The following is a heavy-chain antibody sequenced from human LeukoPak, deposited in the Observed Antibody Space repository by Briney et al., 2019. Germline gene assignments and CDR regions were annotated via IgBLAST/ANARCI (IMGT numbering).Heavy chain of an antibody. CDR3: ARGVVVPAAMIGYYYYMDV. D-gene: IGHD2-2*01. J-gene: IGHJ6*03. Sequence: SQTLSLTCAISGDSVSSNSAAWNWIRQSPSRGLEWLGRTYYRSKWYNDYAVSVKSRITINPDTSKNQFSLQLNSVTPEDTAVYYCARGVVVPAAMIGYYYYMDVWGEGTTVTVSS. CDR2: TYYRSKWYN. V-gene: IGHV6-1*01. CDR1: GDSVSSNSAA.